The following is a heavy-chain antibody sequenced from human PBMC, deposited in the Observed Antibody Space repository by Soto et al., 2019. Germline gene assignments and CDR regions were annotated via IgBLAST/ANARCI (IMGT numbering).Heavy chain of an antibody. CDR1: GFTFSSYA. V-gene: IGHV3-30-3*01. Sequence: PGGSLRLSCAASGFTFSSYAMHWVRQAPGKGLEWVAVISYDGSNKYYADSVKGRFTISRDNSKNTLYLQMNSLRAEDTAVYYCAREKTYYDFWSGSGRNFDYWGQGTLVTVSS. CDR3: AREKTYYDFWSGSGRNFDY. CDR2: ISYDGSNK. J-gene: IGHJ4*02. D-gene: IGHD3-3*01.